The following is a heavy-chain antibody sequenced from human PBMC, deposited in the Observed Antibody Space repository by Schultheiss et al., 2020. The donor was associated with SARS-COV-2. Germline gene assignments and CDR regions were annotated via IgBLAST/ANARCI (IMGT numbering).Heavy chain of an antibody. CDR2: INHSGST. J-gene: IGHJ4*02. V-gene: IGHV4-34*01. CDR3: ARRYRLYYFDY. Sequence: SETLSLTCAVYGGSFSDYYWSWIRQPPGKGLEWIGEINHSGSTNYNPSLKSRVTISVDTSKNQFSLWLSSVTAADTAMYYCARRYRLYYFDYWGQGTLVTVSS. D-gene: IGHD5-12*01. CDR1: GGSFSDYY.